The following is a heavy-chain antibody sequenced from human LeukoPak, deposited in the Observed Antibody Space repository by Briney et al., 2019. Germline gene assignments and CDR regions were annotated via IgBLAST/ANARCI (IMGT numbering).Heavy chain of an antibody. J-gene: IGHJ4*02. Sequence: ASVKVSCKSSGHTFTGYYIHWVRQAPGQGLEWMGWINPNNGGTKYTQKFLGRVTMTGDTSINTAYMEVTSLRSDDTAVYYCTRRLGGSSEGYDYWGQGTLVTVSS. CDR1: GHTFTGYY. V-gene: IGHV1-2*02. D-gene: IGHD1-26*01. CDR2: INPNNGGT. CDR3: TRRLGGSSEGYDY.